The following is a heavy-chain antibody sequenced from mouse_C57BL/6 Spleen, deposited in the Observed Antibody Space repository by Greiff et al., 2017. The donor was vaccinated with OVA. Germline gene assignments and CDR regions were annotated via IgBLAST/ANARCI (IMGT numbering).Heavy chain of an antibody. CDR3: ARPRDGYLDY. J-gene: IGHJ2*01. D-gene: IGHD2-3*01. V-gene: IGHV1-59*01. CDR1: GYTFTSYW. Sequence: VQLQQPGAELVRPGTSVKLSCKASGYTFTSYWMHWVKQRPGQGLEWLGVIDPSDSYTNYNPKFKGKATLTVDTSSSTAYMQLSSLTSEDSAVYYCARPRDGYLDYWGQGTTLTVSS. CDR2: IDPSDSYT.